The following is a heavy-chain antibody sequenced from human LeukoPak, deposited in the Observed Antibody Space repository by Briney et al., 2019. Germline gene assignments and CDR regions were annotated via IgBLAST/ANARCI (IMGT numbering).Heavy chain of an antibody. V-gene: IGHV3-23*01. J-gene: IGHJ4*02. CDR3: VKGGFTYYDD. CDR1: GXTFDYSA. D-gene: IGHD3-22*01. Sequence: GGFLRLSCAASGXTFDYSAMTWVRQAPEKGLEWVSTINTGDITFYANSVKGRFTISRDNSKNALFLQMNTLRAEDTAIYYCVKGGFTYYDDWGQGTLVTVSS. CDR2: INTGDIT.